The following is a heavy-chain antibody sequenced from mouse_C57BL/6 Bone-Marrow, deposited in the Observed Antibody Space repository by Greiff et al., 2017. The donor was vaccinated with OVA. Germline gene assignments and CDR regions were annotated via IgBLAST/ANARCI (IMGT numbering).Heavy chain of an antibody. CDR2: IYPSDSDT. V-gene: IGHV1-74*01. CDR3: ARDGSKGY. Sequence: VQLQQPGAELVKPGALVKVFCKASGYTFTSYWMQWVKQRPGQGLEWVGRIYPSDSDTNYNQKFKGKATLTVDKSSSTAYMQLSSLTSEDSAVYYCARDGSKGYWGRGTAPTVSS. D-gene: IGHD1-1*01. J-gene: IGHJ2*01. CDR1: GYTFTSYW.